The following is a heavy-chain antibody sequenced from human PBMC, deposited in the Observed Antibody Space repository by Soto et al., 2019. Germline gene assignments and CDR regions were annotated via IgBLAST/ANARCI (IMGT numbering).Heavy chain of an antibody. D-gene: IGHD3-22*01. V-gene: IGHV3-7*01. CDR2: IKDDGSEI. Sequence: PGGSLRLSCAASGFTFRHYWMTWVRQAPGKGLEWVANIKDDGSEIYYVDSVKGRFTISRDNAKNSLFLQMNSLGAEDTAVYYCARDTNYFDSSAYCDALAFWGQGTLVTVSS. J-gene: IGHJ4*02. CDR1: GFTFRHYW. CDR3: ARDTNYFDSSAYCDALAF.